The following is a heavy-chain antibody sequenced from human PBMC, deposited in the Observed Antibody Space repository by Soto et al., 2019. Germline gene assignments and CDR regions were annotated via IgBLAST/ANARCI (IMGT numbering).Heavy chain of an antibody. CDR2: SSYTGNT. Sequence: SETLSLTCTVSGASISSSSYYWGWIRQPPGKGLEWIGSSSYTGNTYYSPSLRSRVTISVDTSKSQFSLKLSSVTAADTAIYHCARHVAFPYYGAGSFYYFDYWGQGALVTVSS. V-gene: IGHV4-39*01. CDR3: ARHVAFPYYGAGSFYYFDY. CDR1: GASISSSSYY. D-gene: IGHD3-10*01. J-gene: IGHJ4*02.